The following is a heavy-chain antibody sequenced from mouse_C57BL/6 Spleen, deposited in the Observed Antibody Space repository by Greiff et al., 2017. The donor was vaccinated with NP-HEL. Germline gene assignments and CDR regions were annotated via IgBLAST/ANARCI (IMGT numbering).Heavy chain of an antibody. CDR3: ARGTSYYGSSNLYFDV. J-gene: IGHJ1*03. V-gene: IGHV1-64*01. D-gene: IGHD1-1*01. CDR2: IHPNSGST. CDR1: GYTFTSYW. Sequence: VQLQQSGAELVKPGASVKLSCKASGYTFTSYWMHWVQQRPGQGLEWIGMIHPNSGSTNYNEKFKSKATLTVDKSSSTADMQLSILTSEDSAVDYCARGTSYYGSSNLYFDVWGTGTTVTVSS.